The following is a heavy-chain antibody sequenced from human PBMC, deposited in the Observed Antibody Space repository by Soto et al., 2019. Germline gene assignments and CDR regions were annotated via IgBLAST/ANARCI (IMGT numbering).Heavy chain of an antibody. Sequence: ASVNVSCKSSGYTFTSYCISWVRQAPGQGLECMGLLIPYNGDTIYAQKFQGRVILTTDTATSTAYMELGSLRSDDTAVYYCVRDASSGYRGWWDPWGQGTLVTVSS. V-gene: IGHV1-18*01. CDR2: LIPYNGDT. CDR1: GYTFTSYC. J-gene: IGHJ5*02. D-gene: IGHD5-18*01. CDR3: VRDASSGYRGWWDP.